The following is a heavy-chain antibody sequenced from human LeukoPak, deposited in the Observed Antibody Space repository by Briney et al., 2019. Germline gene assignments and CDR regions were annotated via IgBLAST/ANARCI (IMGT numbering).Heavy chain of an antibody. J-gene: IGHJ5*02. CDR3: ARDLWFGDGNWFDP. Sequence: QPGGSLRLSCAASGFTFSSYWMSWVRQAPGKGLEWVANIKQDGSEKYYVDSVKGRFTTSRDNAKNSLYLQMNSLRAEDTAVYYCARDLWFGDGNWFDPWGQGTLVTVSS. CDR1: GFTFSSYW. D-gene: IGHD3-10*01. CDR2: IKQDGSEK. V-gene: IGHV3-7*01.